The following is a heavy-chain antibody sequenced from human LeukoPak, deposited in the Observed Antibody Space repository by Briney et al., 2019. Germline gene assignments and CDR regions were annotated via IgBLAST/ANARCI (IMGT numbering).Heavy chain of an antibody. D-gene: IGHD6-13*01. CDR2: IYYSGST. CDR3: ARFGAGYSSS. J-gene: IGHJ4*02. CDR1: GGSISSGGYY. Sequence: TSETLSLTCTVSGGSISSGGYYWSWIRQHPGKGLEWIGYIYYSGSTYYNPSLKSRVTISVDTSKNQFSLKLSSVTAADTAVYYCARFGAGYSSSWGQGALVTVSS. V-gene: IGHV4-31*03.